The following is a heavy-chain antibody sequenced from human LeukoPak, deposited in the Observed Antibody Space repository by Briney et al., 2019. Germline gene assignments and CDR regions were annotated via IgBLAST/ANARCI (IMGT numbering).Heavy chain of an antibody. Sequence: ASVKVSCKASGYTFTSYYMHWVRQAPGQGLEWMGIINPSGGSTSHAQKFQGRVTMTRDTSTSTVYMELSSLRSEDTAVYYCARAGQGGSYLTGVNWFDPWGQGTLVTVSS. CDR2: INPSGGST. CDR1: GYTFTSYY. J-gene: IGHJ5*02. D-gene: IGHD1-26*01. CDR3: ARAGQGGSYLTGVNWFDP. V-gene: IGHV1-46*01.